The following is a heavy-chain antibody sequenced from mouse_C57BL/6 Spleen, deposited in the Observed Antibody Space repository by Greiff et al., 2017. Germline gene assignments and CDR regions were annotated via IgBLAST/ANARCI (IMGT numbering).Heavy chain of an antibody. CDR3: ARSLGRNYFDY. V-gene: IGHV2-2*01. J-gene: IGHJ2*01. CDR2: IWSGGGT. CDR1: GFSLTSYG. Sequence: VQLQQSGPGLVQPSQSLSITCTVSGFSLTSYGVHWVRQSPGKGLEWLGVIWSGGGTDYNAAFISRLSISKDNSKSQVFFKMNSLQADDTDIDCCARSLGRNYFDYWGKGTTLTVSS. D-gene: IGHD4-1*01.